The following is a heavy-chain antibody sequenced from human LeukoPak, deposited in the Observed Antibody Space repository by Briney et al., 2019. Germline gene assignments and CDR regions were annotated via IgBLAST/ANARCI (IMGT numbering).Heavy chain of an antibody. CDR1: GYTFTGYY. Sequence: ASVKVSCKASGYTFTGYYMHWVRQAPGQGLEWMGWINPNSGGTNYAQKLQGRVTMTTDTSTSTAYMELRSLRSDDTAVYYCARDPAGVGATIDYWGQGTLVTVSS. J-gene: IGHJ4*02. D-gene: IGHD1-26*01. CDR3: ARDPAGVGATIDY. V-gene: IGHV1-2*02. CDR2: INPNSGGT.